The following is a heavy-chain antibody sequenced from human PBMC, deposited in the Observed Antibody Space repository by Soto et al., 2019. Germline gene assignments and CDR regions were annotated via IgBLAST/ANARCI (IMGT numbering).Heavy chain of an antibody. D-gene: IGHD5-12*01. J-gene: IGHJ4*02. CDR1: GGSISSSSYY. CDR2: IYHSGST. Sequence: PSETLSLTCTVSGGSISSSSYYWGWIRQPLGKGLEWIGKIYHSGSTNYNPSLKSRVTISVDKSKHQFSLKLRSVTAADTAVYYCARVNGYKIGSGYFDYWGQGTLVTVSS. V-gene: IGHV4-39*07. CDR3: ARVNGYKIGSGYFDY.